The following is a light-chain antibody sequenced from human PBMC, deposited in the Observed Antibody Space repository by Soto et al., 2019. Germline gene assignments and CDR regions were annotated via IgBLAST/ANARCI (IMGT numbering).Light chain of an antibody. CDR1: RSNIGSNT. V-gene: IGLV1-44*01. CDR3: ATWDNGLTGVV. CDR2: TNN. Sequence: QSVLTQPPSTSGTPGQMVTISCSGSRSNIGSNTVHWYQQIPGTAPKLLIYTNNQRSSGVSDRFSGSKSDTSASLVISGLQSEDEADYYCATWDNGLTGVVFGGGTKVTVL. J-gene: IGLJ2*01.